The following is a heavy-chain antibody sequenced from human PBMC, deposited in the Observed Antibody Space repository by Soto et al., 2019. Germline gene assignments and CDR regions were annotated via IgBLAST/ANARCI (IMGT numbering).Heavy chain of an antibody. CDR1: GYTFISYS. V-gene: IGHV1-18*04. J-gene: IGHJ4*02. D-gene: IGHD6-13*01. Sequence: QVQLVQSGGEVKKPGASVNISCEATGYTFISYSITWVRQAPGQGLEWMGWISTYNGNTKYAQSLQGRVTLTRDTSTNTAFMEIRGLRSDDTAIYYCAREGAHSTGWYDYFDQWGQGTLVAVSS. CDR2: ISTYNGNT. CDR3: AREGAHSTGWYDYFDQ.